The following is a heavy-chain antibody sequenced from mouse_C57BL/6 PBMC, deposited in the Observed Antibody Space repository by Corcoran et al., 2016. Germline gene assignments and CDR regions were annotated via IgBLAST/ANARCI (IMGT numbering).Heavy chain of an antibody. Sequence: QVQLQQSGAELARPGASVKLSCKASGYTFTSYGISWVKQRTGQGLEWIGEIYPRSGNTYYNEKFKGKATLTADKSSSTAYMELRSLTSEDSAVYFWAGNWDYAMDYWGQGTSVTVSS. CDR1: GYTFTSYG. CDR3: AGNWDYAMDY. CDR2: IYPRSGNT. V-gene: IGHV1-81*01. D-gene: IGHD4-1*01. J-gene: IGHJ4*01.